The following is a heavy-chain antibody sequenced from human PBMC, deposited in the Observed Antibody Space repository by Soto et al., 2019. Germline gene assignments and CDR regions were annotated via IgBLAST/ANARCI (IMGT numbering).Heavy chain of an antibody. CDR2: ISSSGSTI. Sequence: GGSLRLSCAASGFTFSDYYMSWIRQAPGKGLEWVSYISSSGSTIYYADSVKGRFTISRDNAKNSLYLQMNSLRAEDTAVYYCARDGGYDFWSGYYGYYYMDVWGKGTTVTVSS. CDR1: GFTFSDYY. V-gene: IGHV3-11*01. D-gene: IGHD3-3*01. J-gene: IGHJ6*03. CDR3: ARDGGYDFWSGYYGYYYMDV.